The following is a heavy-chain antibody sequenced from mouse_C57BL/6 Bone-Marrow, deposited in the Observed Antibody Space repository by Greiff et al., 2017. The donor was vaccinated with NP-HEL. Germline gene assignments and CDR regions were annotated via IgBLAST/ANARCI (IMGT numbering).Heavy chain of an antibody. V-gene: IGHV1-42*01. CDR2: INPSTGGT. CDR1: GYSFTGYY. Sequence: VQLQQSGPELVKPGASVKISCKASGYSFTGYYMNWVKQSPEKSLEWIGEINPSTGGTTYNQKFKAKATLTVDKSSSTAYMQLKSLTSEDSAVYYCARAARFDVWGTGTPVTVSS. J-gene: IGHJ1*03. CDR3: ARAARFDV.